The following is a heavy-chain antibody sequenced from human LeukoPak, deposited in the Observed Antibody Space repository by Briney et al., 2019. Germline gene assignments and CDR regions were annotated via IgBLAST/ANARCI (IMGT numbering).Heavy chain of an antibody. D-gene: IGHD6-19*01. J-gene: IGHJ4*02. Sequence: GGSLRLSCAASGFTFSSYSMNCVRQAPGKGLEWVSSISSSSSYIYYADSVKGRFTISRDNAKNSLYLQMNSLRAEDTAVYYCARDLGYSSGLFDYWGQGTLVTVSS. V-gene: IGHV3-21*01. CDR2: ISSSSSYI. CDR3: ARDLGYSSGLFDY. CDR1: GFTFSSYS.